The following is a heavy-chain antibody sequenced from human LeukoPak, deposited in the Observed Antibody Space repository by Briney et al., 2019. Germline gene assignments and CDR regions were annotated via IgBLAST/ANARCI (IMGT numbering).Heavy chain of an antibody. V-gene: IGHV3-21*01. J-gene: IGHJ6*04. CDR2: ISSSSSYI. Sequence: GGSLRLSCAASGFTFSSYSMNWVHQAPGKGLEWVSSISSSSSYIYYADSVKGRFTISRDNARNSLYLQMNSLRAEDTAVYYCASWLCSGGSCPRVGDVWGKGTTVTVSS. CDR1: GFTFSSYS. CDR3: ASWLCSGGSCPRVGDV. D-gene: IGHD2-15*01.